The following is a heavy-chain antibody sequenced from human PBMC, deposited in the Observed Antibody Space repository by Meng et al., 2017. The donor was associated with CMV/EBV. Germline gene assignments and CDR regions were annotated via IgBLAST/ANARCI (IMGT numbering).Heavy chain of an antibody. Sequence: LRLSCAVYGGSFSGYYWSWVRQPPGKGLEWIGEINHSGSTNYNPSPKSRVTISVDTSKNQFSLKLSSVTAADTAVYYCARIVPAAIRHYYYGMDVWGQGTTVTVSS. V-gene: IGHV4-34*01. D-gene: IGHD2-2*01. CDR3: ARIVPAAIRHYYYGMDV. CDR1: GGSFSGYY. CDR2: INHSGST. J-gene: IGHJ6*02.